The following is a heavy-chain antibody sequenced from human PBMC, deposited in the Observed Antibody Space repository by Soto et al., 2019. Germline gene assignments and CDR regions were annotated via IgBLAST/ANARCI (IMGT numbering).Heavy chain of an antibody. V-gene: IGHV4-59*01. CDR1: GGSISSYY. CDR3: ARDPGTTSGIWLDP. D-gene: IGHD1-1*01. CDR2: IYYSGST. Sequence: PSETLSLTCTVSGGSISSYYWSWIRQPPGKGLEWIGYIYYSGSTNYNPSLKSRVTISVDTSKNQFSLKLSSVTAADTAVYYCARDPGTTSGIWLDPWGQGTLVTVSS. J-gene: IGHJ5*02.